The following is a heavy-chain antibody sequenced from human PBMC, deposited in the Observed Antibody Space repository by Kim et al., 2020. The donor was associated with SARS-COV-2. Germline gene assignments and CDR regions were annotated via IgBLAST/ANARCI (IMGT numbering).Heavy chain of an antibody. CDR3: ARGVVPAAMGFYYGMDV. Sequence: VKGRFTISRDNSKNTLYLQMNSLRAEDTAVYYCARGVVPAAMGFYYGMDVWGQGTTVTVSS. V-gene: IGHV3-30*01. D-gene: IGHD2-2*01. J-gene: IGHJ6*02.